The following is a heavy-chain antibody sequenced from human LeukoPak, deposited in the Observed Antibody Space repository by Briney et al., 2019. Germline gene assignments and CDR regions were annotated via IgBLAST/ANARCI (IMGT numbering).Heavy chain of an antibody. J-gene: IGHJ4*02. V-gene: IGHV4-34*01. Sequence: SETLSLTCAVYGGSFSGYYWSWIRQPPGKGLEWIGEINHSGSTSYNPSLKSRVTISVDTSKNQFSLKLSSVTAADTAVYYCARAVVVALGSYFDYWGQGTLVTDSS. CDR3: ARAVVVALGSYFDY. CDR1: GGSFSGYY. D-gene: IGHD2-15*01. CDR2: INHSGST.